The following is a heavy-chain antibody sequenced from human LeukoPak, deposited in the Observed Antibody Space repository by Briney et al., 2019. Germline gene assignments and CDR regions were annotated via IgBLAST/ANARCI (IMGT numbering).Heavy chain of an antibody. V-gene: IGHV3-21*01. D-gene: IGHD2-21*02. CDR2: ISSSSEYI. Sequence: PGGSLRLSCAASGFTFSTYSMNWVRQAPGKGLEWVSSISSSSEYIHYADSVRGRFTISRDNAKNSLYLQMNSLRPEDTAVYYCARVPCGGDCYRWDYWGQGTLVTVSS. CDR1: GFTFSTYS. CDR3: ARVPCGGDCYRWDY. J-gene: IGHJ4*02.